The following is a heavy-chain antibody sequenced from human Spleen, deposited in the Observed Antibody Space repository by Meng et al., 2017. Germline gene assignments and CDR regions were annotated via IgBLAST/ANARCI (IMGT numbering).Heavy chain of an antibody. J-gene: IGHJ6*02. CDR2: IHHTGTT. V-gene: IGHV4-4*02. Sequence: SETLSLTCAVSGGSISSGDWWSWVRRSPGRGLEWIGEIHHTGTTKYNPSLNSRVTISVDTSKNQFSLKLSSVTAADTAVYYCARVPAPAATDHYYYYGMDVWGQGTTVTVSS. D-gene: IGHD2-2*01. CDR1: GGSISSGDW. CDR3: ARVPAPAATDHYYYYGMDV.